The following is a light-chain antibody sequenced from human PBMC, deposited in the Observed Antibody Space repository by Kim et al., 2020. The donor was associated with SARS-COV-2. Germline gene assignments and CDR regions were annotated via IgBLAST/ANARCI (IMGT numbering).Light chain of an antibody. CDR3: QQTYSTPRT. V-gene: IGKV1-39*01. Sequence: THSPSSLSASVGDRVTITCRASQIISNYLNWYQQKPWRAPKLLIYAASSLQSGVPSRFSGSGSGTDFTLTINSLQPEDFATYYCQQTYSTPRTFGQGTKLEI. CDR2: AAS. CDR1: QIISNY. J-gene: IGKJ1*01.